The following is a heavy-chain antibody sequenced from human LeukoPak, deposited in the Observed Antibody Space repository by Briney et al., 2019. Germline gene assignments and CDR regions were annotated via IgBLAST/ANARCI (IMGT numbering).Heavy chain of an antibody. CDR1: GGTFSGHT. Sequence: AVKVSCKASGGTFSGHTFSWVRQAPGQGLEWMGRIIPILDIANYAQKFQGRVTITADKSTSTAYMDLSSLTSEDTAVYYCARGGQLSTGAYFDYWGQGTLVTIAS. J-gene: IGHJ4*02. V-gene: IGHV1-69*02. D-gene: IGHD6-6*01. CDR2: IIPILDIA. CDR3: ARGGQLSTGAYFDY.